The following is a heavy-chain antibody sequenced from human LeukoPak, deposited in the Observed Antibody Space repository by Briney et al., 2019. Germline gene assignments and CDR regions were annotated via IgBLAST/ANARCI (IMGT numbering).Heavy chain of an antibody. CDR2: IYYSGST. D-gene: IGHD4-17*01. CDR3: ARVAPNTVTTDY. CDR1: GGSISSYY. J-gene: IGHJ4*02. Sequence: SETLSLTCTVSGGSISSYYWSWIRQPPGKGLEWIGYIYYSGSTSYSPSLKSGVAISVDTSKNQFSLKLSSVTAADTAVYYCARVAPNTVTTDYWGQGTLVTVSS. V-gene: IGHV4-59*01.